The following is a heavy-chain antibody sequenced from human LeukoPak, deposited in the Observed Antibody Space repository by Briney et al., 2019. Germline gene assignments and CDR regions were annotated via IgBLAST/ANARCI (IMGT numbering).Heavy chain of an antibody. Sequence: SETLSLTCTVSGGSISNYYWSWIRQSPGKGLEWIGYIYCSGSTNYNPSLKSRVPISVDTSKNQFSLKLSSVTVADTAVYYCARGRHGDYGGYWGQGTLVTVSS. V-gene: IGHV4-59*01. J-gene: IGHJ4*02. CDR2: IYCSGST. D-gene: IGHD4-17*01. CDR3: ARGRHGDYGGY. CDR1: GGSISNYY.